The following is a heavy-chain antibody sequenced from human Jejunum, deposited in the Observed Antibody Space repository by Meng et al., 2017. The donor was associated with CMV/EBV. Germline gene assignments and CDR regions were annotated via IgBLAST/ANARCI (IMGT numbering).Heavy chain of an antibody. CDR1: GGSISTSAST. CDR2: MSSAGST. J-gene: IGHJ5*01. CDR3: ARPVSVAGLFWFDS. D-gene: IGHD6-19*01. V-gene: IGHV4-39*02. Sequence: SGGSISTSASTWAWIRQPPGKGLEWIGTMSSAGSTYYNPSLKSRVTMSVDTSENRLSLTLSSVIAADTSIYFCARPVSVAGLFWFDSWGQGTLVTVSS.